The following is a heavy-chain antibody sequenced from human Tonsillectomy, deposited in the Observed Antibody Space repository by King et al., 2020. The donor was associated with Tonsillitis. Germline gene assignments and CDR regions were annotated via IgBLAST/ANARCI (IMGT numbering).Heavy chain of an antibody. CDR2: ISHDGSRT. Sequence: VQLVESGGGVVQPGRSLRLSCAASGFTFSSYSMHWVRQAPGKGLEWVALISHDGSRTYYGDSVKGRLTISRDNSNNTLYLQMTSLRTEDTAVYYCARERLWSRDWGIDNWGQGTLVTVSS. J-gene: IGHJ4*02. CDR3: ARERLWSRDWGIDN. D-gene: IGHD7-27*01. CDR1: GFTFSSYS. V-gene: IGHV3-33*05.